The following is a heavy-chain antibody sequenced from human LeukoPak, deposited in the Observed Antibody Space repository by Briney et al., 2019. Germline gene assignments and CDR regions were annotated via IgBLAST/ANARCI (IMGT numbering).Heavy chain of an antibody. CDR2: IKQDGSEK. J-gene: IGHJ4*02. Sequence: GGSLRLSCAASGFTFSSYWMSWVRQAPGKGLEWVANIKQDGSEKYYVDSVKGRFTISRDNAKNSLYLQMNSLRAEDTAVYYCARDNYYGSGSPNYWGQGTLVTVSS. V-gene: IGHV3-7*01. D-gene: IGHD3-10*01. CDR1: GFTFSSYW. CDR3: ARDNYYGSGSPNY.